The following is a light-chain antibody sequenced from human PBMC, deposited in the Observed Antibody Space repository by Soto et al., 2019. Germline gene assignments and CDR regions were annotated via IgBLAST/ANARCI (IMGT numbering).Light chain of an antibody. Sequence: DIVLTHSPATLSLSPGERATLSCTSGQSVGTNLAWYQQRPGQAPRLLVYGASTRASGIPPRFSGSGSGTDFTLTISSLQSEDFAVYYCQQLNYWPRITFGQGTRLEIK. CDR1: QSVGTN. J-gene: IGKJ5*01. CDR2: GAS. CDR3: QQLNYWPRIT. V-gene: IGKV3-15*01.